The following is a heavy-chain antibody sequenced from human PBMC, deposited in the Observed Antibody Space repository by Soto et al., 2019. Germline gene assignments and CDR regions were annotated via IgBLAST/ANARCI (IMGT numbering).Heavy chain of an antibody. CDR2: IYATGTT. CDR3: VRDGTKTLRDWFDP. CDR1: GAPISGYY. V-gene: IGHV4-4*07. J-gene: IGHJ5*02. Sequence: SETLSLTCTVSGAPISGYYWSWIRKSAGKGLEWIGRIYATGTTDYNPSLKSRVMMSVDTSKKQFSLRLRSVTAADTAVYYCVRDGTKTLRDWFDPWGQGISVTVSS. D-gene: IGHD1-1*01.